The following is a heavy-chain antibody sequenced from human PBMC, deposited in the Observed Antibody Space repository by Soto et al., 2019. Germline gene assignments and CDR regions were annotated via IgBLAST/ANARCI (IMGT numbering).Heavy chain of an antibody. V-gene: IGHV3-23*01. D-gene: IGHD3-3*01. CDR3: AKDGRITIFGVVTLLDY. CDR2: ISGSGGST. J-gene: IGHJ4*02. CDR1: GFTFSSYA. Sequence: GGSLRLSCAASGFTFSSYAMSWVRQAPGKGLEWVSAISGSGGSTYYADSVKGRFTISRDNSKNTLYLQMNSLRAEDTAVYYCAKDGRITIFGVVTLLDYWGQGTLVTVSS.